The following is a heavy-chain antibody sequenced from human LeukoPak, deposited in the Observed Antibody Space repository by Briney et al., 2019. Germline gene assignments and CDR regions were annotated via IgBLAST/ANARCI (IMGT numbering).Heavy chain of an antibody. J-gene: IGHJ3*02. CDR3: ARGGSRSRRGDDAFDI. D-gene: IGHD3-10*01. V-gene: IGHV1-18*01. CDR2: ISAYNGNT. Sequence: GASVKVSCKASGYTFTNYAMNWVQQAPGQGLEWMGWISAYNGNTELAQKLQGRVTLATDASTSTAYVELRSLTSDDTAVYFCARGGSRSRRGDDAFDIWGQGTMVTVSS. CDR1: GYTFTNYA.